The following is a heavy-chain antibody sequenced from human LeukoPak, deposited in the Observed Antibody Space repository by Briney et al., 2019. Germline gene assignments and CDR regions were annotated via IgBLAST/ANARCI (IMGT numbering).Heavy chain of an antibody. CDR3: ARDRSPFYYDYVWGAFQH. J-gene: IGHJ1*01. Sequence: GGSLRLSCAASGFNFSASSMHWVRQAPGKGLEWVSYISSSGSTIYYADSVKGRFTISRDNAKNSLYLQMNSLRAEDTAVYYCARDRSPFYYDYVWGAFQHWGQGTLVTVSS. V-gene: IGHV3-11*04. D-gene: IGHD3-16*01. CDR2: ISSSGSTI. CDR1: GFNFSASS.